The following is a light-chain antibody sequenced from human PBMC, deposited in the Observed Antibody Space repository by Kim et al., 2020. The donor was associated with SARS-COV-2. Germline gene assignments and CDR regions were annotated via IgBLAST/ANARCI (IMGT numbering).Light chain of an antibody. J-gene: IGLJ2*01. CDR1: SSDVGSYNL. Sequence: QSALTQPASVSGSPGQSITISCTGTSSDVGSYNLVSWYQQHPGKAPKLMIYEVSKRPSGVSNRFSGSKSGNTASLTISGLQAEDEADYYCCSCAARNVVFGGGTQLTVL. CDR2: EVS. V-gene: IGLV2-23*02. CDR3: CSCAARNVV.